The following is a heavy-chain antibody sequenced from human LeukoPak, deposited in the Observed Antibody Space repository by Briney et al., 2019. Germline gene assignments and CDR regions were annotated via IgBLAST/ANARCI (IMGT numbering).Heavy chain of an antibody. CDR2: IYYSGST. D-gene: IGHD4-11*01. CDR1: GGSFSTYY. Sequence: SETLSLTCTVSGGSFSTYYWSWIRQPPGKGLEWIGYIYYSGSTDYNPSLKSRVTMSLDTSKNQFSLNLSSVTAADTAVYYCARDSIKRTVTYFDYWGQGTLVTVSS. J-gene: IGHJ4*02. CDR3: ARDSIKRTVTYFDY. V-gene: IGHV4-59*12.